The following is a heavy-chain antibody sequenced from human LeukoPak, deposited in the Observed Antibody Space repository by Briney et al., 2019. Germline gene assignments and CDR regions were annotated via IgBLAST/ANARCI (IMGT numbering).Heavy chain of an antibody. J-gene: IGHJ4*02. CDR3: ARGRYGSGSYYGFDY. V-gene: IGHV4-34*01. CDR2: INHSGST. CDR1: GGSFSGYY. D-gene: IGHD3-10*01. Sequence: PSETLSLTCAVYGGSFSGYYWSWIRQPPGKGLEWIGEINHSGSTNYNPSLKSRVTISVDTSKNQFSLKLSSVTAADTAVYYCARGRYGSGSYYGFDYWGQGTLVTVSS.